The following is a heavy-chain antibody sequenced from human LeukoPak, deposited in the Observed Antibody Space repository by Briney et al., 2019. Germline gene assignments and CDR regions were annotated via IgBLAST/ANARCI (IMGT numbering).Heavy chain of an antibody. D-gene: IGHD6-13*01. CDR2: IYYSGST. J-gene: IGHJ2*01. Sequence: SETLSLTCTVPGGSISSGDYYWSWIRQPPGKGLEWIGYIYYSGSTYYNPSLKSRVTISVDTSKNQFSLKLSSVTAADTAVYYCARDRGYSSSWYLPRYFDLWGRGTLVTVSS. CDR3: ARDRGYSSSWYLPRYFDL. V-gene: IGHV4-30-4*01. CDR1: GGSISSGDYY.